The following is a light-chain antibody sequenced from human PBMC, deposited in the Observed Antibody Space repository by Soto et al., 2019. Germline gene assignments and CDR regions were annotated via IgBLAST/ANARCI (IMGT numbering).Light chain of an antibody. V-gene: IGKV1-39*01. CDR1: QTIGDY. CDR2: AAS. Sequence: DLQMTQSPSSLSASVGDRVTITCRASQTIGDYLNWYQQKPGKAPKLLIFAASTLQSGVPSRFSGRGSGTDFPLTISSLQPEDFATYYRQQSYSSPSFGPGTKVD. CDR3: QQSYSSPS. J-gene: IGKJ3*01.